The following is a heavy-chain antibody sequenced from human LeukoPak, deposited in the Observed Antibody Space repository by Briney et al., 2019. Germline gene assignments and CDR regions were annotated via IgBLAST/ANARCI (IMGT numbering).Heavy chain of an antibody. J-gene: IGHJ4*02. CDR3: ANSAVVVAATLDY. Sequence: GGSLRLSXAAFGFTFSSYGMHWVRQAPGKGLEWVAFIRYDGSNKYYADSVKGRFTISRDNSKNTLYLQMNSLRAEDTAVYYCANSAVVVAATLDYWGQGTLVTVSS. CDR2: IRYDGSNK. V-gene: IGHV3-30*02. CDR1: GFTFSSYG. D-gene: IGHD2-15*01.